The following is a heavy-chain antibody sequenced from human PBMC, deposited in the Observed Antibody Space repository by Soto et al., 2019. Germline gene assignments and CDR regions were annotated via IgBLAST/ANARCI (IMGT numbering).Heavy chain of an antibody. CDR1: GGSVSSGSYY. J-gene: IGHJ4*02. CDR2: IYYSGST. D-gene: IGHD1-26*01. Sequence: SETLSLTCTVSGGSVSSGSYYWSWIRQPPGKGLEWIGYIYYSGSTNYNPSLKSRVTISVDTSKNQFSLKLRSVTAADTAVYYCARGGDSGSYDYFDYWGQGTLVTVSS. CDR3: ARGGDSGSYDYFDY. V-gene: IGHV4-61*01.